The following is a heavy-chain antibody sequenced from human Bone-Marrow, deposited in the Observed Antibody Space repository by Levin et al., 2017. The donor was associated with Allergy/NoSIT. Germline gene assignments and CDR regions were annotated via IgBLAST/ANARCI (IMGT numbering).Heavy chain of an antibody. D-gene: IGHD3-3*01. CDR3: ARAPQSDFWSGYPQFYFDY. V-gene: IGHV4-31*03. J-gene: IGHJ4*02. CDR1: GGSISSGGYY. CDR2: IYYSGST. Sequence: LRLSCTVSGGSISSGGYYWSWIRQHPGKGLEWIGYIYYSGSTYYNPSLKSRVTISVDTSKNQFSLKLSSVTAADTAVYYCARAPQSDFWSGYPQFYFDYWGQGTLVTVSS.